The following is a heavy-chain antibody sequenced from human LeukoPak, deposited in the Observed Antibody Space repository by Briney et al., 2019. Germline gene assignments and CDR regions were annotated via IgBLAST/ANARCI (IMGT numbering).Heavy chain of an antibody. Sequence: SETLSLTCTVSGYSISSGYYWGWIRQPPGNGLEWIGSIYYSGSTYYNPSLKSRVTISVDTSKNQFSLKLTSVTAADTAVYYCARAFWSDYSWVDYWGQGALVTVSS. CDR1: GYSISSGYY. J-gene: IGHJ4*02. D-gene: IGHD3-3*01. V-gene: IGHV4-38-2*02. CDR2: IYYSGST. CDR3: ARAFWSDYSWVDY.